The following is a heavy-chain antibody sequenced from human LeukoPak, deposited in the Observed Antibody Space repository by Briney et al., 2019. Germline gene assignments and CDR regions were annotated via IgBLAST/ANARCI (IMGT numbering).Heavy chain of an antibody. CDR1: GFTFSSYT. D-gene: IGHD3-22*01. CDR3: ARGLPDSSPHYAFDI. Sequence: GGSLRLSCAASGFTFSSYTMNWVRQAPGKGLEWVSYISSGSSTIYYADSVKGRFTISRDNAKNSLYLQMNSLRAEDTAVYYCARGLPDSSPHYAFDIWGQGTMVTVSS. J-gene: IGHJ3*02. CDR2: ISSGSSTI. V-gene: IGHV3-48*04.